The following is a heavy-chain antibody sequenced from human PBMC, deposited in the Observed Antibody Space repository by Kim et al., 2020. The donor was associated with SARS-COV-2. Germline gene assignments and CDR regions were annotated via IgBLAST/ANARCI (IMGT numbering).Heavy chain of an antibody. J-gene: IGHJ4*02. CDR3: ARGWGYFDY. D-gene: IGHD1-26*01. Sequence: YCSGRTNYHPSLKSRVTISVDPSKTQFSLKLSSVTAADTAVYYCARGWGYFDYWGQGTLVTVSS. CDR2: YCSGRT. V-gene: IGHV4-59*09.